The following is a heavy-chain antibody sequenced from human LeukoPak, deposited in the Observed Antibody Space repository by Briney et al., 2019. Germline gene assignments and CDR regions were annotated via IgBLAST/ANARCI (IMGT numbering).Heavy chain of an antibody. Sequence: SETLSLTCAVSGGSISSYFWTWIRQPAGKGLEWIGRISTSGSTNYNPSLKSRVTISVDTSKNQFSLRLSSVTAADTAVYYCASGSAVAAAGDYWGQGTLVTVSS. J-gene: IGHJ4*02. V-gene: IGHV4-4*07. D-gene: IGHD6-13*01. CDR1: GGSISSYF. CDR3: ASGSAVAAAGDY. CDR2: ISTSGST.